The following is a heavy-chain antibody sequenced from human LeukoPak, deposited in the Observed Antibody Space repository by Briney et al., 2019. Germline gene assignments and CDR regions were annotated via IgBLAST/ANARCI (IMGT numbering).Heavy chain of an antibody. CDR1: GVFISSGNW. CDR3: ARKGPATIADY. Sequence: SETLSLTCAASGVFISSGNWWGWFRQPPGQGLEWIGEIHHSVSTNYNPSLKSRVAISIDKSKNQFSLVVTSVTAADTAMYYCARKGPATIADYWGRGTLVTVSS. CDR2: IHHSVST. D-gene: IGHD4-11*01. V-gene: IGHV4-4*02. J-gene: IGHJ4*02.